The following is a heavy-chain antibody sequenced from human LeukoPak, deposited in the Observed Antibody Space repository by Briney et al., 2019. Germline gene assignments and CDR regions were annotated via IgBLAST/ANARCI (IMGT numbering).Heavy chain of an antibody. V-gene: IGHV3-30*02. D-gene: IGHD4-17*01. CDR3: AKGLGDYDDFRLGF. J-gene: IGHJ4*02. CDR2: IPYDGSDK. Sequence: GGSLRLSCAASIFSFSTFGFHWVRQAPGKGLEWVAFIPYDGSDKYYADSVKGRFTVSRDNSKNTLYLHMDSLRVEDTAVYYCAKGLGDYDDFRLGFWGQGTLVTVSS. CDR1: IFSFSTFG.